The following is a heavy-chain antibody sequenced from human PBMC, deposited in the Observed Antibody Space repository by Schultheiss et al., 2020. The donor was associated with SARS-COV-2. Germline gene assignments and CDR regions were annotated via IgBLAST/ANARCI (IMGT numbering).Heavy chain of an antibody. D-gene: IGHD3-10*01. Sequence: SETLSLTCAVYGGSFSGYYWSWIRQPPGKGLEWIGEINHRGRTNYNSSLKSRVTISVDKSKNQFSLKLSSVTAADTAVYYCARWFRPGGGAFDIWGQGTMVTVSS. CDR2: INHRGRT. J-gene: IGHJ3*02. CDR3: ARWFRPGGGAFDI. V-gene: IGHV4-34*01. CDR1: GGSFSGYY.